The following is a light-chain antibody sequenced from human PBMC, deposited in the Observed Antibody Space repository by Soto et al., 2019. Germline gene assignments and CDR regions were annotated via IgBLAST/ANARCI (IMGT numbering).Light chain of an antibody. Sequence: EIVLTQSPATLSLSPGERATLSCRASQSVSSYLAWYQQKPGQAPRLLIYDASNRATGIPARFIGSWSGTDFTLIISSLEPEDFAVHYCEQRSNWPPLTFGGGTKVEIK. V-gene: IGKV3-11*01. CDR1: QSVSSY. J-gene: IGKJ4*01. CDR3: EQRSNWPPLT. CDR2: DAS.